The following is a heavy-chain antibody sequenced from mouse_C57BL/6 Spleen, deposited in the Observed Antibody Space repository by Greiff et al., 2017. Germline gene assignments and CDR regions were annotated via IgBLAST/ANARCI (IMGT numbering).Heavy chain of an antibody. V-gene: IGHV1-4*01. D-gene: IGHD1-1*02. CDR2: IDPSGGKT. CDR3: ARSKDGGYDGDWFAY. J-gene: IGHJ3*01. Sequence: QVQLQQSGAELARPGASVKMSCKASGYTFTSYTMHWVKQRPGQGLEWIGYIDPSGGKTKYNQKFKDKATLTADKSSTTAYLQLSSLTSEDSAVYSCARSKDGGYDGDWFAYWGQGTLVTASA. CDR1: GYTFTSYT.